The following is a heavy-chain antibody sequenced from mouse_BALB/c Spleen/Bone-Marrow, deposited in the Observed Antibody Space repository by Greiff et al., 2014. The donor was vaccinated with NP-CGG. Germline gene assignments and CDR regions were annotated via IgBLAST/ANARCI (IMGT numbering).Heavy chain of an antibody. D-gene: IGHD2-4*01. J-gene: IGHJ2*01. CDR2: IDPANGNT. Sequence: VQLQQSGAELVEPGASVKLSCTASGFNIKDTYMHWVEQRPEQGLEWIGRIDPANGNTKYDPKFQGKATITADTSSNTAYLQLSSLTSEDTAVYYCALYYDYDVGYWGQGTTLTVSS. CDR1: GFNIKDTY. V-gene: IGHV14-3*02. CDR3: ALYYDYDVGY.